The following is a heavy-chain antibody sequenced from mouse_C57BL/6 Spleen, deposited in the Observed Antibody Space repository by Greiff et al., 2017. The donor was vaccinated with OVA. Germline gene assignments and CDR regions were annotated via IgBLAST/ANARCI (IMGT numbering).Heavy chain of an antibody. CDR1: GFTFSDYG. CDR3: ARESAMDY. CDR2: ISSGSSTI. Sequence: EVMLVESGGGLVKPGGSLKLSCAASGFTFSDYGIHWVRQAPEKGLEWVAYISSGSSTIYYADTVKGRFTISRDNAKNTLFLQMTSLRSEDTAMYYCARESAMDYWGQGTSVTVSS. J-gene: IGHJ4*01. V-gene: IGHV5-17*01.